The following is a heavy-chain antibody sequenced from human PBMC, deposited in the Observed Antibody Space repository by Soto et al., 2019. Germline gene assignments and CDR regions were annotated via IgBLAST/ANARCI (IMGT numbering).Heavy chain of an antibody. CDR3: ARDLYVPGAIRGFYNYYGMDV. J-gene: IGHJ6*02. V-gene: IGHV4-59*01. Sequence: PSETLSLTCTVSGGSISRFYWTWIRQPPGTGLEWIGYIDNSGTTDYNPSLKSRVTISVDTSKSQFSLNLSSVAAADTAVYYCARDLYVPGAIRGFYNYYGMDVWGQGTTVTVSS. CDR1: GGSISRFY. CDR2: IDNSGTT. D-gene: IGHD2-2*02.